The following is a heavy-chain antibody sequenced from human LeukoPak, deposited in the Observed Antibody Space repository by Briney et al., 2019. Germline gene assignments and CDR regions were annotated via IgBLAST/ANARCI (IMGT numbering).Heavy chain of an antibody. CDR2: IWFDGSQK. CDR3: AREQQLVPFDAFDI. J-gene: IGHJ3*02. CDR1: GFTFSSSG. D-gene: IGHD6-13*01. Sequence: GGSLRLSCEPSGFTFSSSGMHWVRQAPGKGLEWVAVIWFDGSQKYYADSVKGRFTISRDNSKNTLYLQMNSLRAEDTAVYYCAREQQLVPFDAFDIWGQGTMVTVSS. V-gene: IGHV3-33*01.